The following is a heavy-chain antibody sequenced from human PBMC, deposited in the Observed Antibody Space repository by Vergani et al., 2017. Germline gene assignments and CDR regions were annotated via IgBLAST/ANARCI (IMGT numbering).Heavy chain of an antibody. J-gene: IGHJ5*01. CDR2: MFHTGEA. CDR3: GVIMVRSPRPDNWFDS. Sequence: QIQLQESGPGLVKPSETLSLTCSVSGYSISRGFYWAWLRPPPEKVLEWIGGMFHTGEASNSPSLQSRVAFSKDTSKNQFSLQLTSVTAADTAVYFCGVIMVRSPRPDNWFDSWGRGTLVTVSS. CDR1: GYSISRGFY. D-gene: IGHD3-10*01. V-gene: IGHV4-38-2*02.